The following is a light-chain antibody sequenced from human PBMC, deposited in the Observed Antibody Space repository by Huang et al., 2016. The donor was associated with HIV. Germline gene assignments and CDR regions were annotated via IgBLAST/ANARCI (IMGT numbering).Light chain of an antibody. CDR2: DAS. J-gene: IGKJ4*01. CDR3: QQRANWLT. Sequence: IVLTQSPATLSLSPGERATLSCRASQSVSSYLAWYQQKPGQSPRLLIYDASNRATGVPARFSGSGSGTDFTLTISRLEPEDFAVYYCQQRANWLTFGGGTKVEIK. V-gene: IGKV3-11*01. CDR1: QSVSSY.